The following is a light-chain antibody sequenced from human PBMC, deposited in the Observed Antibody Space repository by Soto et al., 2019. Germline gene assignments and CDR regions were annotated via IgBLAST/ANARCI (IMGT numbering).Light chain of an antibody. V-gene: IGLV2-14*01. Sequence: SVLTQPASVSGSPGQSITISCAGTSSDIGGYNYVSWYQLHPGKAPKLMIYEVSDRPSGVSNRFSGSKSGNTASLTISGLQAEDEADYFCSSYTSTSALYVFGTGTKVTVL. J-gene: IGLJ1*01. CDR3: SSYTSTSALYV. CDR2: EVS. CDR1: SSDIGGYNY.